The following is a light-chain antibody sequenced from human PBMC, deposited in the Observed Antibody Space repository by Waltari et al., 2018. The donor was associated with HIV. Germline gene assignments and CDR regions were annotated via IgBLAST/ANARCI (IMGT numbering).Light chain of an antibody. CDR3: QSYDSSLSGWGV. Sequence: QSVLTQPPSVSGAPGQRVTISCTGSSSTIGAGYDVHWYQQLPGTAPKPLIYGNSNRPSGVPDRFSGSKSGTSASLAITGLQAEDEADYYCQSYDSSLSGWGVFGGGTKLTVL. CDR1: SSTIGAGYD. V-gene: IGLV1-40*01. J-gene: IGLJ2*01. CDR2: GNS.